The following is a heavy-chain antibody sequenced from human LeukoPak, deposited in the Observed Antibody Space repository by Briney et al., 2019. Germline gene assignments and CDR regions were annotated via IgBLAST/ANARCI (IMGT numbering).Heavy chain of an antibody. Sequence: SETLSLTCSVSGGSVSSDSYFWNWVRQPPGKGLEWIGYIYSSGSTNYNRSLKSRVTISLDTSKNQFSLKLSSVTAADTAVYFCAGRAPPPPWDYWGQEPPVPVPS. CDR1: GGSVSSDSYF. J-gene: IGHJ4*02. CDR2: IYSSGST. CDR3: AGRAPPPPWDY. V-gene: IGHV4-61*01.